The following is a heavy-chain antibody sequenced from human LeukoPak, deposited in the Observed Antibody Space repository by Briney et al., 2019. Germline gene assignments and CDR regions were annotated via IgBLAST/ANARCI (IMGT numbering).Heavy chain of an antibody. CDR3: ARSSSGWYYYYGMDV. V-gene: IGHV3-11*06. Sequence: GGSLRLSCAASGFTFSDYYMSWIRQAPGKGLEWVSYISSSSSYTNYADSAKGRFTISRDNAKNSLYLQMNSLRAEDTAVYYCARSSSGWYYYYGMDVWGKGTTVTVSS. D-gene: IGHD6-19*01. CDR1: GFTFSDYY. CDR2: ISSSSSYT. J-gene: IGHJ6*04.